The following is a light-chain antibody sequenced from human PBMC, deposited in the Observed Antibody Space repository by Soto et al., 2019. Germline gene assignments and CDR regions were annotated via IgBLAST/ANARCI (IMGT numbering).Light chain of an antibody. V-gene: IGLV2-11*01. J-gene: IGLJ2*01. CDR2: DVS. CDR3: CSYAGSYTLL. Sequence: HSALTQPRSVSGSPGQSVTISCSGSSSDVGGYNYVSWYQQHPGKVPKLMIYDVSKRPSGVPDRFSGSKSGNTASLTISGLQAEDEAGYYCCSYAGSYTLLFGGGTKVTVL. CDR1: SSDVGGYNY.